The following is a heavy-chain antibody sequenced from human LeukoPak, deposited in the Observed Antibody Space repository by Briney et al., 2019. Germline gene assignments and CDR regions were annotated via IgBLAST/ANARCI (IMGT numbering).Heavy chain of an antibody. CDR2: ISSSSYI. D-gene: IGHD1-26*01. V-gene: IGHV3-21*01. CDR3: ARGGVGDAFDI. J-gene: IGHJ3*02. Sequence: GGSLRLSCAASGFTFSSYSMNWVRQAPGKGLEWVSSISSSSYIYYADSVKGRFTISRDNAKNSLYLQMNSLRAEDTAVYYCARGGVGDAFDIWGQGIMVTVSS. CDR1: GFTFSSYS.